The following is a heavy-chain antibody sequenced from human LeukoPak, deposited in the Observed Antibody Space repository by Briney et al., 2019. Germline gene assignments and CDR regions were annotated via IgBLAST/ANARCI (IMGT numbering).Heavy chain of an antibody. J-gene: IGHJ4*02. CDR1: SGSISTSNYY. V-gene: IGHV4-39*07. D-gene: IGHD3-22*01. CDR2: IFYSGST. Sequence: SETLSLTCTVSSGSISTSNYYWGWVRQPPGKALEWIGNIFYSGSTYYSPSLKSRVTISVDTSKNQFSLKLSSVTAADTAVYYCARGPRYDSSGYFGYWGQGTLVTVSS. CDR3: ARGPRYDSSGYFGY.